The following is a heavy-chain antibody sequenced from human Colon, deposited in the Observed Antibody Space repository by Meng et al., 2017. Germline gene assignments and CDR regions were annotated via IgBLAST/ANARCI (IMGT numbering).Heavy chain of an antibody. CDR2: IYYSGTT. CDR1: GGSISNYY. D-gene: IGHD6-19*01. V-gene: IGHV4-59*01. J-gene: IGHJ5*02. Sequence: QVPLQESGPGLVKPSETLSLTCTVSGGSISNYYWSWIRQPPGKGLEWIGYIYYSGTTNYNPSLKSRVTISIDTSKNQFSLKLNSVTAADTAVYYCAGDSSGYNWLDPWGQGTLVTVSS. CDR3: AGDSSGYNWLDP.